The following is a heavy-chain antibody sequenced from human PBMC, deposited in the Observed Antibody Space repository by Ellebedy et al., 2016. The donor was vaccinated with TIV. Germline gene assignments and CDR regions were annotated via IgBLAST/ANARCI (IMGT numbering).Heavy chain of an antibody. V-gene: IGHV1-2*04. J-gene: IGHJ5*02. CDR3: ARAPSVVYGSGSYRFAP. D-gene: IGHD3-10*01. Sequence: AASVKVSSKASGYTFTGYYLHWVRQAPGQGLEWMGWINPNSGGTNYAQKFQGWVTMTRDTSISTAYMELSRLRSDDTAVYYCARAPSVVYGSGSYRFAPWGQGTLVTVSS. CDR2: INPNSGGT. CDR1: GYTFTGYY.